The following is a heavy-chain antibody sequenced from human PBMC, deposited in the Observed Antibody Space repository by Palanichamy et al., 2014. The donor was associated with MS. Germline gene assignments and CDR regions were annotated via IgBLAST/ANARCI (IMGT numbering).Heavy chain of an antibody. J-gene: IGHJ4*02. D-gene: IGHD2-8*01. CDR2: INSDGFST. V-gene: IGHV3-74*01. CDR3: ARGGTNNFDF. CDR1: GFTFSSYW. Sequence: EVQLVESGGGLVQPGGSLRLSCAASGFTFSSYWMHWVRQAPGKGLVWVSRINSDGFSTAYADSVKSRFTFSRDNAENTLYLQMSSLRAEDTAVYYCARGGTNNFDFWGQGTLVTVSS.